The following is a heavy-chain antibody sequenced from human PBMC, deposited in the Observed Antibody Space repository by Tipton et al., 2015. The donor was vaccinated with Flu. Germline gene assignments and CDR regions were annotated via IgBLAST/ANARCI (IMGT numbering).Heavy chain of an antibody. CDR3: ARVDLKIVFGGVIVNWFDP. Sequence: TLSLTCTVSGGSLSSYYWSWIRQPAGKGLEWIGRIYTSGSTNYNSSLKSRVTMSVDPSKNQFSLRLNSVTAADTAVYHCARVDLKIVFGGVIVNWFDPWGQGTLVTVSS. CDR2: IYTSGST. CDR1: GGSLSSYY. J-gene: IGHJ5*02. V-gene: IGHV4-4*07. D-gene: IGHD3-16*02.